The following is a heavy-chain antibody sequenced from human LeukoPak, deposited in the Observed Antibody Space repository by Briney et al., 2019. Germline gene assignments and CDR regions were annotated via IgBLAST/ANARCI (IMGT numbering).Heavy chain of an antibody. Sequence: GGSLRLSCAASGFTFSRYWMHWVRQAPGKGLVWVSRINSDGSTTSHADSVKGRFTISRDNAKNTLFLQMNSLRAEDTAVYYCARGGSSSWYGSWGQGTLVTVPS. CDR1: GFTFSRYW. J-gene: IGHJ5*01. V-gene: IGHV3-74*01. CDR2: INSDGSTT. D-gene: IGHD6-13*01. CDR3: ARGGSSSWYGS.